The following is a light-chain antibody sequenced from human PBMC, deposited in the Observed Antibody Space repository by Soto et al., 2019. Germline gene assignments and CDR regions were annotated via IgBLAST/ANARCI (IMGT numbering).Light chain of an antibody. J-gene: IGLJ1*01. CDR1: SSNIGSDY. V-gene: IGLV1-51*01. CDR2: DNN. CDR3: GTWDSSLSAVYV. Sequence: QSVLTKPPSAYGTPGPRVTISCSRSSSNIGSDYVYWYQQFPGTAPKLLIYDNNKRPSGIPDRFSGSKSGTSATLGITGLQTGDEADYYCGTWDSSLSAVYVFGTGTKVTVL.